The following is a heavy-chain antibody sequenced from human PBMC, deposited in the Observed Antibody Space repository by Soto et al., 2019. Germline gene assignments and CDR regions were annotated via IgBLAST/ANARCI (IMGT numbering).Heavy chain of an antibody. CDR3: ASKRITMVRGVIITIDY. V-gene: IGHV3-23*01. CDR2: ISGSGGST. J-gene: IGHJ4*02. Sequence: EVQLLEAGGGLVQPGGSLRLSCAASGFTFSSYAMSWVRQAPGKGLEWVSAISGSGGSTYYADSVKGRFTISRDNSKNTLYLQMNSLRAEDTAVYYCASKRITMVRGVIITIDYWGQGTLVTVSS. CDR1: GFTFSSYA. D-gene: IGHD3-10*01.